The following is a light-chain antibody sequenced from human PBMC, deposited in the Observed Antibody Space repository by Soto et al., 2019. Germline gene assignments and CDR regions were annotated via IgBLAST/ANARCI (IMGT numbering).Light chain of an antibody. CDR3: QQYGDSSWT. CDR2: GAS. CDR1: QSVSSSY. J-gene: IGKJ1*01. Sequence: EFVLTQSPGTLSLSPGERATLSCRSSQSVSSSYLAWYQQKPGQAPRLLIYGASSRATGIPDNFSGSGSGTDFTLTISRLEPEDFAVYYCQQYGDSSWTFGQGTKVDIK. V-gene: IGKV3-20*01.